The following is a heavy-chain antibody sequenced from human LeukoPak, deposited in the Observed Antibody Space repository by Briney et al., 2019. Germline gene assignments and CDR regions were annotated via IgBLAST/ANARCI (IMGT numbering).Heavy chain of an antibody. Sequence: GASVKVSCTASGYTFTSYDINWVRQATGQGLEWMGWMNPNSGNTGYAQKFQGRVTMARNTSISTAYMELSSLRSEDTAVYYCARTPGVAVAGTRAGLDPWGQGTLVTVSS. CDR1: GYTFTSYD. D-gene: IGHD6-19*01. CDR3: ARTPGVAVAGTRAGLDP. CDR2: MNPNSGNT. V-gene: IGHV1-8*01. J-gene: IGHJ5*02.